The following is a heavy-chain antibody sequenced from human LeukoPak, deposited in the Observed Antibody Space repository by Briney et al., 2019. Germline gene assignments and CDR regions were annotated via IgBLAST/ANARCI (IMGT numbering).Heavy chain of an antibody. CDR1: GGSLSSGDYY. J-gene: IGHJ5*02. Sequence: SETLSLTCTVSGGSLSSGDYYWPWLRQPPGRGLEWIGYIHYSGSTYYNPSLKSRVIISLDTSKNQFSLKLSSVTAADTAVYYCVRDRYGNWFDPWGQGTLVTVSS. CDR2: IHYSGST. CDR3: VRDRYGNWFDP. D-gene: IGHD3-9*01. V-gene: IGHV4-31*03.